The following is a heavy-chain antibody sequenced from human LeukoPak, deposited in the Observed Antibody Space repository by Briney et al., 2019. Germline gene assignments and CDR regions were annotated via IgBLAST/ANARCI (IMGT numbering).Heavy chain of an antibody. CDR3: ARGSWDSSGYYYL. J-gene: IGHJ4*02. D-gene: IGHD3-22*01. V-gene: IGHV1-69*05. Sequence: GASVKVSCKGTGGTFISYGSSWVRQAPGQGRERMGGRIAIFGKGKYAQKFQGRDRITTDEATSKDYMEVRRQRYEDTAVYYCARGSWDSSGYYYLWGQGTLVTVSS. CDR1: GGTFISYG. CDR2: RIAIFGKG.